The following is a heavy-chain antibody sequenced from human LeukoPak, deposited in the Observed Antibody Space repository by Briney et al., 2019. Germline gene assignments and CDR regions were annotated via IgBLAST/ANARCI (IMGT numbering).Heavy chain of an antibody. CDR3: ATEPYGDYAQFDY. CDR2: IYYSGST. Sequence: SETLSLTCTVSGGSISSYYWSWIRQPPGKGLEWIGYIYYSGSTNYNPSLKSRVTISVDTSKNQFSLKLSSVTAADTAVYYCATEPYGDYAQFDYWGQGTLVTVSS. J-gene: IGHJ4*02. CDR1: GGSISSYY. V-gene: IGHV4-59*01. D-gene: IGHD4-17*01.